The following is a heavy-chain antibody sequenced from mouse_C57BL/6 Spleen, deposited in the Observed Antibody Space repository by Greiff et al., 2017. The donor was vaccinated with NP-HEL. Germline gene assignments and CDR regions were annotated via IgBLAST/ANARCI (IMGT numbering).Heavy chain of an antibody. J-gene: IGHJ2*01. V-gene: IGHV5-17*01. CDR3: ARGLPYYFDY. Sequence: EVHLVESGGGLVKPGGSLKLSCAASGFTFSDYGMHWVRQAPEKGLEWVAYISSGSSTIYYADTVKGRFTISRDNAKNTLFLQMTSLRSEDTAMYYCARGLPYYFDYWGQSTTLTVSS. CDR2: ISSGSSTI. D-gene: IGHD2-2*01. CDR1: GFTFSDYG.